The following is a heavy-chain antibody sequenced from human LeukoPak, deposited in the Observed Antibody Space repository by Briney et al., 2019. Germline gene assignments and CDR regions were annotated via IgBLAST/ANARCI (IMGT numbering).Heavy chain of an antibody. CDR2: ISGSGGST. J-gene: IGHJ3*02. CDR1: GFTLSSYA. CDR3: AKEHWGNGAFDI. V-gene: IGHV3-23*01. D-gene: IGHD3-16*01. Sequence: GSLRLSCAASGFTLSSYAMAWVRQFPGKGLGWVSAISGSGGSTYYADSVKGRFTISRDNSKNTLYLQMNSLRAEDTAVYYCAKEHWGNGAFDIWGQGTMVTVSS.